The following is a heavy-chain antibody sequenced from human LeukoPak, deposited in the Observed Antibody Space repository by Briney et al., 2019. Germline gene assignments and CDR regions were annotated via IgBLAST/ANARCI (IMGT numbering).Heavy chain of an antibody. Sequence: GGSLRLSCAASGFTVSSNYMSWVRQAPGKGLEWVSVIYSGGSTYYADSVKGRFTISRDNSKNTLYLQTNSLRAEDTAVYYCARDGTEDFWPDYYGMDVWGQGTTVTVSS. V-gene: IGHV3-53*01. CDR2: IYSGGST. D-gene: IGHD3-3*01. J-gene: IGHJ6*02. CDR1: GFTVSSNY. CDR3: ARDGTEDFWPDYYGMDV.